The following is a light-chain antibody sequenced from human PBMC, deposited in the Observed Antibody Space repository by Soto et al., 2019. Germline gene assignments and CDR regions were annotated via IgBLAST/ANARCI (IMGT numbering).Light chain of an antibody. V-gene: IGLV2-23*01. J-gene: IGLJ2*01. CDR1: SSDVGSYNL. CDR3: CSYAGSYLV. CDR2: EGS. Sequence: QSALTQPASVSGSPGQSITISCTGTSSDVGSYNLVSWYQQHPGKAPKLMIYEGSKRPSGVSNRFSGSKSGNTASLTISGLQAEDEADYYCCSYAGSYLVFGGGTKVTVL.